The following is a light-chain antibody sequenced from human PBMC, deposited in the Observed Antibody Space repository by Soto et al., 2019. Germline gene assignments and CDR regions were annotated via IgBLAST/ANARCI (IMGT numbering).Light chain of an antibody. CDR1: SSDGGGYNY. Sequence: QSVLTQPASVSGSAGRSITISCTGTSSDGGGYNYVSWYQHHPGKAPKLIIYEVSQPPSWASNPFTGSNSGNRASLTISGLNAEEEAAYYCSSYTSSSNSVVGTGTKVPV. CDR3: SSYTSSSNSV. CDR2: EVS. J-gene: IGLJ1*01. V-gene: IGLV2-14*01.